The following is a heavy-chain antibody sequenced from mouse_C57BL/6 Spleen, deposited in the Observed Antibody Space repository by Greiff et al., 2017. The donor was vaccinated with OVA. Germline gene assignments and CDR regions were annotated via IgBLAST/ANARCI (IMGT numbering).Heavy chain of an antibody. CDR1: GFSLTSYG. D-gene: IGHD2-1*01. CDR3: ARNLIYDGNHGARDY. V-gene: IGHV2-2*01. Sequence: VQLQQSGPGLVQPSQSLSITCTVSGFSLTSYGVHWVRQSPGKGLEWLGVIWSGGSTDYNAAFISRLSISKDNTKSQVFIKMNRQQADDTAIDYWARNLIYDGNHGARDYWGQGTSVTVSS. J-gene: IGHJ4*01. CDR2: IWSGGST.